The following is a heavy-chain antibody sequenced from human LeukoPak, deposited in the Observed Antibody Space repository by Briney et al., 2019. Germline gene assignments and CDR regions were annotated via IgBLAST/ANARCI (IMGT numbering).Heavy chain of an antibody. V-gene: IGHV1-2*02. Sequence: APVKVSCKASGYTFTGYYMHWVRQAPGQGLEWMGWVNPNSGGTNYAQKFQGRVTMTRDTSISTAYMELSSLRSEDTAVYYCARDRWELPPGGNYFDYWGQGTLVTVSS. CDR3: ARDRWELPPGGNYFDY. D-gene: IGHD1-26*01. CDR2: VNPNSGGT. J-gene: IGHJ4*02. CDR1: GYTFTGYY.